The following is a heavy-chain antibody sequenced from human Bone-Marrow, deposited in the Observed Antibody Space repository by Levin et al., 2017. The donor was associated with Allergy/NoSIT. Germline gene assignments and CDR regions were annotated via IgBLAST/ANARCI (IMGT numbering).Heavy chain of an antibody. J-gene: IGHJ4*02. CDR1: GFTFSSYA. D-gene: IGHD3-22*01. Sequence: GGSLRLSCAASGFTFSSYAMSWVRQAPGKGLEWVSAISGSGGSTYYADSVKGRFTISRDNSKNTLYLQMNSLRAEDTAVYYCAKDFDYYDSSGYDYYFDYWGQGTLVTVSS. V-gene: IGHV3-23*01. CDR3: AKDFDYYDSSGYDYYFDY. CDR2: ISGSGGST.